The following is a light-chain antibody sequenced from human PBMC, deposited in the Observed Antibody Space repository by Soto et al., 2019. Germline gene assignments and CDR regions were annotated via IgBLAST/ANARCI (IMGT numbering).Light chain of an antibody. V-gene: IGKV3-11*01. CDR3: QHRKNWPWT. CDR1: QSVSSY. J-gene: IGKJ1*01. CDR2: DAS. Sequence: EIVLTQSPATLSLSPGERATLSCRASQSVSSYLVWFQQKPGQAPRLLIYDASYRATGVPARFSGSGSGTYFTLTISSLEPEDCAVYFCQHRKNWPWTFGRGTKVEIK.